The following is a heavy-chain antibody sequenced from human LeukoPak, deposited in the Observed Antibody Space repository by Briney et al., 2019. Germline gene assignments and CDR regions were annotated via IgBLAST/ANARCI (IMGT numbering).Heavy chain of an antibody. CDR3: ASSRSSSGWSLIDY. V-gene: IGHV4-59*07. Sequence: SDTLSLTCTVSGGPINSYYWSWIRQPPGKGLEWVGYIYYSGSTNYKPSLKRRVTISVDTSKNQFSLKVSSVTAADTAVCYCASSRSSSGWSLIDYWGQGALVTVSS. CDR1: GGPINSYY. CDR2: IYYSGST. J-gene: IGHJ4*02. D-gene: IGHD6-19*01.